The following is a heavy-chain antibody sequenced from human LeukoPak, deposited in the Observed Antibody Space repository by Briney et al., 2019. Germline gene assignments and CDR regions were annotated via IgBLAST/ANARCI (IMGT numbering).Heavy chain of an antibody. CDR1: GGSISSYY. D-gene: IGHD2-15*01. J-gene: IGHJ3*02. Sequence: SETLSLTCTVSGGSISSYYWSWIRQPPGKGLEWIGYIYYSGSTNYNPSLKSRVTISVDTSKNQFSLKLSPVTAADTAVNYCARVVDDAFDIWGQGTMVTVSS. V-gene: IGHV4-59*01. CDR2: IYYSGST. CDR3: ARVVDDAFDI.